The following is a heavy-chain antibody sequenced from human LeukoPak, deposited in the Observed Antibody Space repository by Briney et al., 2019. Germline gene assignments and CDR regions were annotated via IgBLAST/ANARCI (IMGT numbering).Heavy chain of an antibody. Sequence: PGGSLRLSCAASGFSFSSYGMHWVRQAPGKGLEWVAFIRYDGSEKYYGDSVKGRFTVARDNSRNTLFLQMNSLTTEDTAVYYCAKPPYCSTTSCLTFDSWGQGPLVTVSS. CDR1: GFSFSSYG. CDR3: AKPPYCSTTSCLTFDS. D-gene: IGHD2-2*01. J-gene: IGHJ4*02. CDR2: IRYDGSEK. V-gene: IGHV3-30*02.